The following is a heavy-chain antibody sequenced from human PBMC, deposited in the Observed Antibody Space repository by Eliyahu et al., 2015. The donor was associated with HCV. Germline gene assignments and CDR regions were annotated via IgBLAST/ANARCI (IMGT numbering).Heavy chain of an antibody. D-gene: IGHD3-16*01. V-gene: IGHV3-21*01. CDR3: ASVGLGPEYAFDI. CDR2: ISSSSSYI. J-gene: IGHJ3*02. CDR1: GFTFSSYS. Sequence: EVQLVESGGGLVKPGGSLRLSCAASGFTFSSYSMNWVRQAPGKGVEWVSSISSSSSYIYYADSVKGRFTISXXKDNAKNSLYLQMNSLRAEDTAVYYCASVGLGPEYAFDIWGQGTMVTVSS.